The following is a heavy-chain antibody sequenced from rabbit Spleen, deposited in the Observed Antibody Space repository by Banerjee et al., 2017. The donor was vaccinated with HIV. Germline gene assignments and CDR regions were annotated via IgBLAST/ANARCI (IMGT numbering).Heavy chain of an antibody. Sequence: QEQLEESGGGLVQPEGSLTLTCTASGFSFSGSYYMCWVRQAPGKGLEWIGCIYTGDDNTYYASWAKGRFTTSKISSTAVTLQMTSLTAADTATYFCAISISVDRIFNLWGQGTLHRL. CDR2: IYTGDDNT. V-gene: IGHV1S45*01. CDR1: GFSFSGSYY. D-gene: IGHD1-1*01. CDR3: AISISVDRIFNL. J-gene: IGHJ4*01.